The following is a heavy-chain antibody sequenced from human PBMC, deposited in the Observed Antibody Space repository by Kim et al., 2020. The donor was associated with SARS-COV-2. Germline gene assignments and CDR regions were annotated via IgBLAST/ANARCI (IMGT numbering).Heavy chain of an antibody. D-gene: IGHD1-7*01. CDR2: T. Sequence: TKDNPSLQNRVAISVETSKNQFSLELTSVTAADTAVYHCARAPVGTSPFDDWGRGTLVTVSS. J-gene: IGHJ4*02. CDR3: ARAPVGTSPFDD. V-gene: IGHV4-59*01.